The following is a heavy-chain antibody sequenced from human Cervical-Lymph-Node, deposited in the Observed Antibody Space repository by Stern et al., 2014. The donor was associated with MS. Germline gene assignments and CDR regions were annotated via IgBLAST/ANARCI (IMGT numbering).Heavy chain of an antibody. CDR1: GLPFNTYS. J-gene: IGHJ4*02. D-gene: IGHD3-3*01. CDR3: ATKRSIFGVSFDY. V-gene: IGHV3-21*01. Sequence: EDQLVESGGGLVKPGGSLRLSCAASGLPFNTYSMTWVRQAPGKGLEWVSSISSNSDYRHYADSVKGRFTISRDNAKDSLYLQMNSLRAEDTAVYYCATKRSIFGVSFDYWGQGTLVTVSS. CDR2: ISSNSDYR.